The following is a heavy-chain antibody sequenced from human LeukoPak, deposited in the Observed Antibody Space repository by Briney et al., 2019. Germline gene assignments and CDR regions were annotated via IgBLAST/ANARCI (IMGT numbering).Heavy chain of an antibody. CDR2: IIPIFGTA. D-gene: IGHD3-22*01. V-gene: IGHV1-69*05. CDR1: GGTFSSYA. J-gene: IGHJ3*02. CDR3: ARAVKGYYDSSGPDDAFNI. Sequence: SVKVSCKASGGTFSSYAISWVRQAPGQGLEWMGRIIPIFGTANDAQKFQGRVTITTDESTSTAYMELSSLRSEDTAVYYCARAVKGYYDSSGPDDAFNIWGQGTMVTVSS.